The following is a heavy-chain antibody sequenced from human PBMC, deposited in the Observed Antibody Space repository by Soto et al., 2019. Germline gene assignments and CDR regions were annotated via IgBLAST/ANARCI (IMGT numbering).Heavy chain of an antibody. J-gene: IGHJ4*02. V-gene: IGHV2-5*02. CDR1: GFSLSTSGVG. D-gene: IGHD6-6*01. CDR3: AHSRPPRLVDY. CDR2: IYWDDDT. Sequence: QITLKESGPTLVKPTQTLTLIGTFSGFSLSTSGVGVGWIRLPPVKALEWLALIYWDDDTRYSPSLNSMLTITTDTSKNPVVLTMTNTDPLDTATYYCAHSRPPRLVDYWGQGTLVTVSS.